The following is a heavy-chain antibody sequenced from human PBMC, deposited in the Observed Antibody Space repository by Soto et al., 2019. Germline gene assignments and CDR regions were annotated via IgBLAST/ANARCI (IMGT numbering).Heavy chain of an antibody. V-gene: IGHV2-5*02. CDR2: IYWDDDK. D-gene: IGHD3-10*01. CDR1: GFSLSTSGVG. CDR3: AHTAYYYGSGRHHDAFEI. J-gene: IGHJ3*02. Sequence: QITLKESGPTLVKPTQTLTLTCTFSGFSLSTSGVGVGWIRQPPGKALEWLALIYWDDDKRYSPSLKSRLTSTKDTPKNHVVITMATIDPVDTARYYCAHTAYYYGSGRHHDAFEIWGRGRMVTVSS.